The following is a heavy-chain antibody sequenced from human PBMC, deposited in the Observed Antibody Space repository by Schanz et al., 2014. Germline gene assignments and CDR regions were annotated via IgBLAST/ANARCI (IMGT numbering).Heavy chain of an antibody. CDR2: ISGSGRDT. CDR3: ARDPNSVNEIDY. CDR1: GFTFSSYA. D-gene: IGHD5-12*01. V-gene: IGHV3-23*04. J-gene: IGHJ4*02. Sequence: EVQLVESGGALVQPGGSLRLSCVASGFTFSSYAMNWVRQAPGKGPEWFSAISGSGRDTYYAASVKGRFTISRDNSKNTLSLQMNSLRVEDTAVYYCARDPNSVNEIDYWGQGTLVTVSS.